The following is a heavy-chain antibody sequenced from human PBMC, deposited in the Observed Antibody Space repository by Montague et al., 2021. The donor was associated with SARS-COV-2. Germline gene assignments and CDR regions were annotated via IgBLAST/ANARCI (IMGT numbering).Heavy chain of an antibody. CDR2: IFHSGST. J-gene: IGHJ6*02. Sequence: SETLSLTCTVSGGSIDSFYWSWIRRPPGKGLEWIGCIFHSGSTYXNPSLKSRVSMSVDTSKNLVSLRLSSLTAADTAVYYCARGGYYDNTGYYSDYYYNMDVWGQGTTGTVSS. V-gene: IGHV4-59*01. D-gene: IGHD3-22*01. CDR3: ARGGYYDNTGYYSDYYYNMDV. CDR1: GGSIDSFY.